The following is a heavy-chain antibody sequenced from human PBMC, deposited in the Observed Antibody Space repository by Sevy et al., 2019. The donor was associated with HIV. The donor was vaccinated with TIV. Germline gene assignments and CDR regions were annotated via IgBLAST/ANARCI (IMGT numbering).Heavy chain of an antibody. V-gene: IGHV4-4*07. CDR1: GGSISNYR. CDR3: ARGGVSTTTPFDY. J-gene: IGHJ4*02. D-gene: IGHD3-16*02. Sequence: SETLSLTCTVSGGSISNYRWSWIRQPAGKGLEWIGRTYTSGSPNYNPSPKSRVTMSVDTSKNQFSLKLSSVTAADTAVYYCARGGVSTTTPFDYWGQGTLVTVSS. CDR2: TYTSGSP.